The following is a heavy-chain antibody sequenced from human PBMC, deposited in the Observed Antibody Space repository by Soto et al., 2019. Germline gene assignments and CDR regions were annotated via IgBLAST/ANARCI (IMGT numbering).Heavy chain of an antibody. Sequence: EVQLLESGGGLVQPGGSLRLSCAGSGFTFSSSIMSWVRQAPGKGLEWVSTFSGSSGNSYYADSVKGRFTISRDNSKNTLYLQMNSLRAEDTALYYCAKRGHNFFDYWGQGTLVTVSS. V-gene: IGHV3-23*01. CDR2: FSGSSGNS. CDR3: AKRGHNFFDY. D-gene: IGHD5-12*01. CDR1: GFTFSSSI. J-gene: IGHJ4*02.